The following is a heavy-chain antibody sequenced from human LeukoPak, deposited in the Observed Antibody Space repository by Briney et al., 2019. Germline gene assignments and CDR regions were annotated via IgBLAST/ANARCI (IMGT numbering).Heavy chain of an antibody. V-gene: IGHV4-59*08. CDR1: GGSISSYY. CDR2: IYYSGST. J-gene: IGHJ4*02. Sequence: PSETLSLTCTVSGGSISSYYWSWIRLPPCKGLERIGYIYYSGSTNYNPFLKSRVTISVDTSKNQFSLKLSSVTAADTGVYYCARSLVDTAMVDYWGQGTLVTVSS. CDR3: ARSLVDTAMVDY. D-gene: IGHD5-18*01.